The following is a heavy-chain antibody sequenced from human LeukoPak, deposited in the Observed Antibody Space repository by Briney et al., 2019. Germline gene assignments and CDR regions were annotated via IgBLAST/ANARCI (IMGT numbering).Heavy chain of an antibody. J-gene: IGHJ4*02. D-gene: IGHD5-18*01. CDR3: VRDRSYGAFDY. V-gene: IGHV3-23*01. CDR1: QFKFNNYG. CDR2: ITGSGSRA. Sequence: PGGSLRLSCATSQFKFNNYGMTWVRQAPGKGLEWVSSITGSGSRAQYADSVQGRFTISRDNSKNSLYLQMNSLRAEDTAFYHCVRDRSYGAFDYWGQGTLVTVSS.